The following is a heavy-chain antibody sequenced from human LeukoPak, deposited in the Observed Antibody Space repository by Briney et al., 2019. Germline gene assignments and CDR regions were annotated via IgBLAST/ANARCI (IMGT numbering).Heavy chain of an antibody. D-gene: IGHD4-17*01. CDR3: ARVNNGEDAFDI. V-gene: IGHV3-21*01. CDR1: GFTFSSYS. CDR2: ISSSSYI. J-gene: IGHJ3*02. Sequence: GGSLRLSCAASGFTFSSYSMNWVRQAPGKGLEWVSSISSSSYIYYADSVKGRFTISRDNAKNSLYLQMDSLRAEDTAVYYCARVNNGEDAFDIWGQGTMVTVSS.